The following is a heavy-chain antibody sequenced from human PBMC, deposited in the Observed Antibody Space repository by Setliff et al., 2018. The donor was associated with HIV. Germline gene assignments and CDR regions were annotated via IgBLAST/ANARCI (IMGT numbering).Heavy chain of an antibody. Sequence: ASVKVSCKASGYFFTAYYMHWVRQAPGQGLEWMAWINPNPGGTQYAQKFQGRVTVTRDTPISTAYMEIKKRTSDDTSVYYCARDNRTGYSGGWPLDYWGQGTVVTVSS. CDR2: INPNPGGT. D-gene: IGHD5-12*01. CDR3: ARDNRTGYSGGWPLDY. V-gene: IGHV1-2*02. CDR1: GYFFTAYY. J-gene: IGHJ4*02.